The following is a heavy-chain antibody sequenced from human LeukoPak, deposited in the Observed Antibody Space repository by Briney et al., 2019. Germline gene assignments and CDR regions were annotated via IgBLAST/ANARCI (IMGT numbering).Heavy chain of an antibody. CDR2: IKQDGSEK. D-gene: IGHD3-22*01. CDR3: AREGYYDSSGYPDY. J-gene: IGHJ4*02. V-gene: IGHV3-7*01. Sequence: PGGSLRLSCAASGFTFSSYWMGWVRQAPGKGLEWVANIKQDGSEKYYVDSVKGRFTISRDNAKNSLYLQMNSLRAEDTAVYYCAREGYYDSSGYPDYWGQGTLVTVSS. CDR1: GFTFSSYW.